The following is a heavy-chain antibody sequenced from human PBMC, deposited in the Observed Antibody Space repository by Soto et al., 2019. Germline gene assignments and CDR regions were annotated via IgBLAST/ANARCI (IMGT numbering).Heavy chain of an antibody. J-gene: IGHJ4*02. D-gene: IGHD6-19*01. CDR1: GYTLTELS. Sequence: VKVSCKVSGYTLTELSMHWVRQAPGKGLEWMGGFDPEDGETIYAQKFQGRVTMTEDTSTDTAYMELSSLRSEDTAVYYCATLVGIYSSGWYSKIFDYWGQGTLVTVSS. V-gene: IGHV1-24*01. CDR2: FDPEDGET. CDR3: ATLVGIYSSGWYSKIFDY.